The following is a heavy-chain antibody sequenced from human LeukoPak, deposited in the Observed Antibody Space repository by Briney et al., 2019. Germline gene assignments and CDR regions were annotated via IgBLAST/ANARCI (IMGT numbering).Heavy chain of an antibody. CDR3: ARPLAYCGGDCYRLDI. CDR2: IYYSGST. Sequence: PSETLSLTCTVSGGSISSSSYYWGWIRQPPGKGLEWNGSIYYSGSTYYNPSLKSRVTISVDTSKNQFSLKLSSVTAADTAVYYCARPLAYCGGDCYRLDIWGQGTMVTVSS. D-gene: IGHD2-21*02. CDR1: GGSISSSSYY. J-gene: IGHJ3*02. V-gene: IGHV4-39*01.